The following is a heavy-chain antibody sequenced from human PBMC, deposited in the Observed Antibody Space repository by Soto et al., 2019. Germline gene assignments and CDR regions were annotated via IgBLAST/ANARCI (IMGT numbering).Heavy chain of an antibody. D-gene: IGHD6-13*01. CDR3: AGRIAAAGKAVGY. Sequence: SETLSLTCAVYGGSFSGYYWSWIRQPPGKGLEWIGEINHSGSTNYNPSLKSRVTISVDTSKNQFSLKLSSVTAADTAVYYCAGRIAAAGKAVGYWGQGTLVTVSS. CDR2: INHSGST. J-gene: IGHJ4*02. V-gene: IGHV4-34*01. CDR1: GGSFSGYY.